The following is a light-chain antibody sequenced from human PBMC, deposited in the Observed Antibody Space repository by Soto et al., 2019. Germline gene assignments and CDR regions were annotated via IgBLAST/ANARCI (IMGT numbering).Light chain of an antibody. Sequence: DIQMTQSPSSLSASVGDRVTITCRASQSISTYLNWYQQKPGEAPKLLIYSASNLQTGVPSRFSGSGSGTDFTLTISSLQPEDFATYYCQQSYNSLLLTFGGVTKVETK. CDR2: SAS. CDR1: QSISTY. V-gene: IGKV1-39*01. J-gene: IGKJ4*01. CDR3: QQSYNSLLLT.